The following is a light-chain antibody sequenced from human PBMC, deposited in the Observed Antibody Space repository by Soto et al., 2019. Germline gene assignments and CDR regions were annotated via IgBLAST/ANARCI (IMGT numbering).Light chain of an antibody. CDR1: QNINNW. V-gene: IGKV1-5*01. Sequence: DIQMTQSPSTLSASVGDRVTITCRASQNINNWVAWYQQKPGKAPKFLIYDASILERGVPSRFSGTGFGTEFSLTISSLQADDFGSYYCQPLRTFGQGTKVEIK. CDR2: DAS. CDR3: QPLRT. J-gene: IGKJ1*01.